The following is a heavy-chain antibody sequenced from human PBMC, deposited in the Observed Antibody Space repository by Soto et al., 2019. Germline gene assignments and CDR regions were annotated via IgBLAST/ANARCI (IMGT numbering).Heavy chain of an antibody. CDR1: GFTFSDYY. CDR3: ARVKRWIRRRFLERLLTYNCFDP. CDR2: IRSSSTI. D-gene: IGHD3-3*01. Sequence: PGGSLRLSCAASGFTFSDYYMNWVRQAPGKGLEWVSSIRSSSTIYYADSVKGRFTISRDNAKNSLYVQMNSLRAEDTAVYYGARVKRWIRRRFLERLLTYNCFDPWGQGTLVTVSS. V-gene: IGHV3-11*04. J-gene: IGHJ5*02.